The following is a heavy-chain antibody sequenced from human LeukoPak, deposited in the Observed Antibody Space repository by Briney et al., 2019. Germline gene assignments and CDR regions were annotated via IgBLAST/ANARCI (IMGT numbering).Heavy chain of an antibody. CDR1: GYTLTELS. D-gene: IGHD3-3*01. J-gene: IGHJ4*02. CDR2: FDPEDGET. CDR3: ATDNSHDWSYYFDY. Sequence: GASVKASCKVSGYTLTELSMHWVRQAPGKGLEWMGGFDPEDGETIYAQKFQGRVTMTEDTSTDTAYMELSSLRSEDTAVYYCATDNSHDWSYYFDYWGQGTLVTVSS. V-gene: IGHV1-24*01.